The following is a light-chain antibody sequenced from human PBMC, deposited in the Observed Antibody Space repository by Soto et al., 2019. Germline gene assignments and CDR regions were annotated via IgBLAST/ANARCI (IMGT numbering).Light chain of an antibody. CDR1: QNIGSW. Sequence: DIQMTQSPSTLSASVGDRVTITCRASQNIGSWLAWYQQKPGQGPKLLIYRASNLESGVPSRFSGSGSGTQFNLAISGLQPDDFATYYCQQYNSYSHVYTFGQGTKLEIK. CDR2: RAS. V-gene: IGKV1-5*03. J-gene: IGKJ2*01. CDR3: QQYNSYSHVYT.